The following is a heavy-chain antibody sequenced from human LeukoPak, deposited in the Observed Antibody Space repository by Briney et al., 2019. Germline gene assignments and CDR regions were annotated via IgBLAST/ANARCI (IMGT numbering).Heavy chain of an antibody. D-gene: IGHD4-23*01. CDR2: IKYNGNEK. CDR1: GFTFSDYW. CDR3: KSGGAAPGSFDY. V-gene: IGHV3-7*01. Sequence: GGSLRLSCAASGFTFSDYWMSWMRQAPGKGLEWVANIKYNGNEKYYVDSVKGRFTISRDNAKNALYLQLNSLRVEDTAVYYCKSGGAAPGSFDYWGQGTLVTVSP. J-gene: IGHJ4*02.